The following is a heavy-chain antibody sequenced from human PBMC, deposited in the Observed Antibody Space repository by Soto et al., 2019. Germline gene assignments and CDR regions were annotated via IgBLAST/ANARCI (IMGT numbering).Heavy chain of an antibody. CDR3: AREPQLVVVAATTFYYYYYMDV. CDR2: IYYSGST. V-gene: IGHV4-31*03. D-gene: IGHD2-15*01. CDR1: GGSISSGGYY. Sequence: NPSETLSLTCTVSGGSISSGGYYWSWIRQHPGKGLEWIGYIYYSGSTYYNPSLKSRVTISVDTSKNQFSLKLSSVTAADTAVYYCAREPQLVVVAATTFYYYYYMDVWGKGTTVTVSS. J-gene: IGHJ6*03.